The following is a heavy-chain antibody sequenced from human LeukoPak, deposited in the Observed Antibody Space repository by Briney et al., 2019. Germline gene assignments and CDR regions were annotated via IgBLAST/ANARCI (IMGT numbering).Heavy chain of an antibody. D-gene: IGHD6-19*01. Sequence: GGSLRLSGAASGFTFSSYGMHWVRQAPGKGVEWVAVIWYDGSNKYYADSVKGRFTISRDNSKNTLYLQMNSLRAEDTAVYYCARDRHSSGWSRFDYWGQGTLVTVSS. CDR3: ARDRHSSGWSRFDY. CDR2: IWYDGSNK. CDR1: GFTFSSYG. J-gene: IGHJ4*02. V-gene: IGHV3-33*01.